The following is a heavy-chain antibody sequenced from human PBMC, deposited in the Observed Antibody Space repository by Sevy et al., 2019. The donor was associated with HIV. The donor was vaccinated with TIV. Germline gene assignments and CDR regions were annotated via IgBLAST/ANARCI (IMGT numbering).Heavy chain of an antibody. CDR2: IIPIFGTA. V-gene: IGHV1-69*06. Sequence: ASVKVSCKASGGTFSSYAISWVRQAPGQGLEWMGGIIPIFGTANYAQKFRGRVTITADKSTRTAYMELSSLGSEDTAVYYCARAPGTYYDSSGYPFDYWGQGTLVTVSS. D-gene: IGHD3-22*01. CDR3: ARAPGTYYDSSGYPFDY. J-gene: IGHJ4*02. CDR1: GGTFSSYA.